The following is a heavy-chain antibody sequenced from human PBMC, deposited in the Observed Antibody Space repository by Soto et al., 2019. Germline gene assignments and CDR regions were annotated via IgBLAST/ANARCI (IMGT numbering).Heavy chain of an antibody. CDR2: ISWEGGSV. CDR3: AKDHDEDFGYDLDYMNY. J-gene: IGHJ4*02. V-gene: IGHV3-9*01. CDR1: GFNFDDYA. D-gene: IGHD5-12*01. Sequence: GGSLRLSCAASGFNFDDYAMHWVRQAPGKNMEWVSGISWEGGSVGYADSVKGRFTISRDNAKNSLYLEMNDLRSEDTALYYCAKDHDEDFGYDLDYMNYWGQGTLVTVSS.